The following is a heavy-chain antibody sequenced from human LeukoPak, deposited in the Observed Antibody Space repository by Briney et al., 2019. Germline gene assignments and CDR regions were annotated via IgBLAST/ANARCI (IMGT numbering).Heavy chain of an antibody. Sequence: SSQTLSLTCAVSGGSISSGGYSWSWIRQPPGKGLEWIGYIYHSGCTYYNPSLKSRVTISVDRSKNQFSLKLSSVTAADTAVYYCARVGYCSSTSCYAGWFDPWGQGTLVTVSS. J-gene: IGHJ5*02. CDR1: GGSISSGGYS. CDR2: IYHSGCT. CDR3: ARVGYCSSTSCYAGWFDP. V-gene: IGHV4-30-2*01. D-gene: IGHD2-2*01.